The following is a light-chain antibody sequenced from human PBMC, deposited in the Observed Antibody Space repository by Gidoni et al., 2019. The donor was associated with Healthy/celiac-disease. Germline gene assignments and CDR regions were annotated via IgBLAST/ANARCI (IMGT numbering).Light chain of an antibody. J-gene: IGKJ2*01. CDR1: QSISSW. CDR3: QQYNSYPYT. V-gene: IGKV1-5*01. CDR2: DAS. Sequence: DIQMTQSPSTLSASVGDRVTITCRASQSISSWLAWYPQKPGKAPKLLIYDASSLESGVPSRFSGSGSWTEFTLTISSLQPDDFATYYCQQYNSYPYTFGQGTKLEIK.